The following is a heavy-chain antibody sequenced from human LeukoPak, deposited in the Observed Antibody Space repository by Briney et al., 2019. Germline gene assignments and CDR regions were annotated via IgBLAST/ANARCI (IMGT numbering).Heavy chain of an antibody. Sequence: GGSLRLSCAASGFSFSTYWMHWVRQAPGKGLVWVSRINSDGSGTDHADSVKGRFSISRDNGKNTVYLQMNSLRAEDTAVYYCARLNWQLDHYFDYWGQGTPVTVSS. CDR1: GFSFSTYW. CDR3: ARLNWQLDHYFDY. V-gene: IGHV3-74*01. J-gene: IGHJ4*02. D-gene: IGHD6-6*01. CDR2: INSDGSGT.